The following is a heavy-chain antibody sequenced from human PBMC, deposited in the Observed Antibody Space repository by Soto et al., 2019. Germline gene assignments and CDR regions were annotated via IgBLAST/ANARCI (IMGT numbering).Heavy chain of an antibody. CDR1: GGSISSSSYY. D-gene: IGHD6-25*01. CDR2: IYYSGST. V-gene: IGHV4-39*01. J-gene: IGHJ5*02. Sequence: PSETLSLTCTVSGGSISSSSYYWGWIRQPPGKGLEWIGSIYYSGSTYYNPSLKSRVTIPVDTSKNQFSLKLSSVTAADTAVYYCARHPERYSSASDWFDPWGQGTLVTVSS. CDR3: ARHPERYSSASDWFDP.